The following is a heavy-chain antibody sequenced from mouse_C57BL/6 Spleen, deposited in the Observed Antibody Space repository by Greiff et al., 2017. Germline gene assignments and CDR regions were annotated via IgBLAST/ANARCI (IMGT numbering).Heavy chain of an antibody. Sequence: EVKVVESGGGLVKPGGSLKLSCAASGFTFSSYAMSWVRQTPEKRLEWVATISDGGSYTYYPDNVKGRFTISRDNAKNNLYLQMRHLKSEDTAMXYCARDKGDGYFAYWGQGTLVTVSA. CDR1: GFTFSSYA. J-gene: IGHJ3*01. D-gene: IGHD2-3*01. CDR2: ISDGGSYT. V-gene: IGHV5-4*01. CDR3: ARDKGDGYFAY.